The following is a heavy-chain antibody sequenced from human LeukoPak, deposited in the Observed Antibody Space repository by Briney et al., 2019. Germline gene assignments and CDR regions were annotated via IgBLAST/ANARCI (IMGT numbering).Heavy chain of an antibody. V-gene: IGHV4-59*02. CDR1: GGSVSSYY. CDR2: IYYSGST. Sequence: SETLSLTCTVSGGSVSSYYWSWIRQPPGKGLEWIGYIYYSGSTNYNPSLKSRVTISVDTSKNQFSLKLSSVTAADTAVYYCATGDYGSGSPFDYWGQGTLVTVSS. CDR3: ATGDYGSGSPFDY. J-gene: IGHJ4*02. D-gene: IGHD3-10*01.